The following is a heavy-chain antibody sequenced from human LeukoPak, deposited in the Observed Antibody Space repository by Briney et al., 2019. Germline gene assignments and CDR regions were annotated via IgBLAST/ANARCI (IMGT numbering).Heavy chain of an antibody. CDR1: GFTFSGSA. Sequence: GGSLRLSCAASGFTFSGSAMTWVRQAPGKGLEWVAFIRYDGSNKYYADSVKGRFTISRDNAKNTLYLQMNSLRAEDTAVYYCARHLNYYLDYWGQGTLVTVSS. D-gene: IGHD3-10*01. CDR3: ARHLNYYLDY. CDR2: IRYDGSNK. J-gene: IGHJ4*02. V-gene: IGHV3-33*08.